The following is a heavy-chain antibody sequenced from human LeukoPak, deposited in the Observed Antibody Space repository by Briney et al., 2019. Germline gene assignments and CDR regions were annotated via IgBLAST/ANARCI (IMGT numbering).Heavy chain of an antibody. D-gene: IGHD1-26*01. CDR3: AADQNSGSYDY. V-gene: IGHV1-58*02. J-gene: IGHJ4*02. CDR2: IVVGSGNT. Sequence: SVKVSCKASGYTFTGYYMHWVRQAPGQGLEWIGWIVVGSGNTNYAQKFQERVTITRDMSTSTAYMELSSLRSEDTAVYYCAADQNSGSYDYWGQGTLVTVSS. CDR1: GYTFTGYY.